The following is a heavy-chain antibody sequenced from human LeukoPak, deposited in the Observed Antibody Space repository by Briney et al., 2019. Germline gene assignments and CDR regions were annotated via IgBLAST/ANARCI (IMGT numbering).Heavy chain of an antibody. CDR1: GGTFSSYA. CDR3: ARAWVTPYYYYGMDV. V-gene: IGHV1-69*04. CDR2: IIPILDIA. D-gene: IGHD2-21*02. J-gene: IGHJ6*02. Sequence: SVKVSCKASGGTFSSYAISWVRQAPGQGLEWMGRIIPILDIANYAQKFQGRVTITADKSTSTAYMELSSLRSEDTAVYYCARAWVTPYYYYGMDVWGQGTTVTVSS.